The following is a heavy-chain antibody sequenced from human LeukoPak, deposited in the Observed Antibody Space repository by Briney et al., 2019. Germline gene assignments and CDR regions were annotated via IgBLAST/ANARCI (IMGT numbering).Heavy chain of an antibody. D-gene: IGHD3-10*01. Sequence: ASVKVSCKASGYTFTSYGISWVRQAPGQGLEWMGWISAYNGNTNYAQKLQGRVTITTDTSTSTAYMELRSLRSDDTAVYYCARDSAPVLLWFGESPPDAFDIWGQGTMVTVSS. CDR3: ARDSAPVLLWFGESPPDAFDI. V-gene: IGHV1-18*01. CDR2: ISAYNGNT. J-gene: IGHJ3*02. CDR1: GYTFTSYG.